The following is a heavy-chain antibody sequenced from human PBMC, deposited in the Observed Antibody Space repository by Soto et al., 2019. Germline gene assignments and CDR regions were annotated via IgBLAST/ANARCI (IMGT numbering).Heavy chain of an antibody. CDR2: IRSKAYGGTT. J-gene: IGHJ4*02. CDR1: GFTFGDYA. CDR3: TRVQNTRGYTLWPDY. V-gene: IGHV3-49*03. D-gene: IGHD5-18*01. Sequence: GGSLRLSCTASGFTFGDYAMSWFRQAPGKGLEWVGFIRSKAYGGTTEYAASVKGRFTISRDDSKSIAYLQMNSLKTEDTAVYYCTRVQNTRGYTLWPDYWGQGTLVTVSS.